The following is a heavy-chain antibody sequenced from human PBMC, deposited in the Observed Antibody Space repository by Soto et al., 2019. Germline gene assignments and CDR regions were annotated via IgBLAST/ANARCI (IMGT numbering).Heavy chain of an antibody. V-gene: IGHV1-69*02. CDR1: GGTFSSYT. J-gene: IGHJ4*02. CDR3: ARGPHYYYDSSGYYHFDY. D-gene: IGHD3-22*01. Sequence: SVKVSCKASGGTFSSYTISWVRQAPGQGLEWMGRIIPILGIANYAQKFQGRVTITADKSTSTAYMELSSLRSEDTAVYYCARGPHYYYDSSGYYHFDYGGQGTLVSAPQ. CDR2: IIPILGIA.